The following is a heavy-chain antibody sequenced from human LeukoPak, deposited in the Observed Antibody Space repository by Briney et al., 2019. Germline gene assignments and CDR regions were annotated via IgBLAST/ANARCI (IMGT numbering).Heavy chain of an antibody. D-gene: IGHD3-3*01. CDR1: GFTFSRYG. CDR2: IRYDGSNK. V-gene: IGHV3-30*02. J-gene: IGHJ4*02. CDR3: AKGKAYDFWSGYSGALDY. Sequence: GGSLRLSCAASGFTFSRYGMHWVRQAPGKGLEWVAFIRYDGSNKYYADSVKGRFTISRDNSKNTLYLQMNSLRAEDTAVYYCAKGKAYDFWSGYSGALDYWGQGTLVTVSP.